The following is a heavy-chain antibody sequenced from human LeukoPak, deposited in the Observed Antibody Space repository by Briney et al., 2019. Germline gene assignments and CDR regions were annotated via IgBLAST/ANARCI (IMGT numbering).Heavy chain of an antibody. V-gene: IGHV3-7*01. D-gene: IGHD3-10*01. CDR3: ARGGGSGSYYKRELDN. CDR2: IKEDGSEK. Sequence: GGSLRLSCAASGITFSNSWMCWVRQAPGKGLEWVANIKEDGSEKYYVNSVKGRFTISRDNAKNSLYLQMNSLRAEDTAVYYCARGGGSGSYYKRELDNWGQGTLVTVSS. J-gene: IGHJ4*02. CDR1: GITFSNSW.